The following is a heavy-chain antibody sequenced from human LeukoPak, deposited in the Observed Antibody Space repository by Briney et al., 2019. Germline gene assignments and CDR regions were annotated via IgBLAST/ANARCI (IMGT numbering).Heavy chain of an antibody. D-gene: IGHD4-11*01. V-gene: IGHV3-7*01. CDR2: IKQEGSEK. J-gene: IGHJ4*02. CDR3: ARCRIYPYSNFDY. CDR1: GFTFSSYA. Sequence: GGSLRLSCAASGFTFSSYAMSWIRQAPGKGLEWVANIKQEGSEKYYVDSVKGRFTISRDNAKNSLYLQMNSLRAEDSAVYYCARCRIYPYSNFDYWGQGTLVTVSS.